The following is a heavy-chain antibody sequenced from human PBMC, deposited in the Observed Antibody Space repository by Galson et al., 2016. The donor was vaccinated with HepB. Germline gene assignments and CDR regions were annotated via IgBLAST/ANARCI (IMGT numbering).Heavy chain of an antibody. J-gene: IGHJ6*02. CDR3: ARGGICSGVRCVYTGMDV. D-gene: IGHD2-15*01. CDR2: MNPNSGNT. CDR1: GYTFTNYH. Sequence: SVKASCKASGYTFTNYHINWVRQATGQGLEWLGWMNPNSGNTKYAQKFQGRVTVTRDTSISTAYMELSSLRSEDTAIYYCARGGICSGVRCVYTGMDVWGQGTTVTVSS. V-gene: IGHV1-8*01.